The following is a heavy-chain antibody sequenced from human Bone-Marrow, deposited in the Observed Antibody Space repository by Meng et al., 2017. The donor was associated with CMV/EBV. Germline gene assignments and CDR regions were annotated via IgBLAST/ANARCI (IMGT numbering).Heavy chain of an antibody. D-gene: IGHD6-6*01. J-gene: IGHJ6*02. V-gene: IGHV1-2*02. CDR3: ARGRGAARVTYYYYYGMDV. CDR1: GYTFTGYD. Sequence: ASVKVSCKASGYTFTGYDMHWVRQAPGQGLEWMGWINPNSGGTNYAQKFQGRVTMTRDTSKNQLSLKLSSVTAADTAVYYCARGRGAARVTYYYYYGMDVWGQGTTVTVSS. CDR2: INPNSGGT.